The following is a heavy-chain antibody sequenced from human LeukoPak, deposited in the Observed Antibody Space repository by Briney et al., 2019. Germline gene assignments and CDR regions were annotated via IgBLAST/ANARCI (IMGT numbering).Heavy chain of an antibody. J-gene: IGHJ5*02. V-gene: IGHV4-59*01. CDR1: GGSIISYY. D-gene: IGHD3-10*01. CDR3: ARGGYYGSGNDFRFDP. CDR2: IYYSGRST. Sequence: SEPLSLTCTVSGGSIISYYWSWIRQPPGKGLEWIGYIYYSGRSTYYNPSLKSRVTISIDTSKNQFSLKLSPLTAADTAVYYCARGGYYGSGNDFRFDPWGQGTLVTVSS.